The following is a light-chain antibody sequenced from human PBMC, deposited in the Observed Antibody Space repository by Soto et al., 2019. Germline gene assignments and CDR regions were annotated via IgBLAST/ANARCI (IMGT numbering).Light chain of an antibody. J-gene: IGKJ1*01. Sequence: ETVMTQSPVTLSVSPGDTATLSCRASQRVSNHFAWYQQNPGQAPRLLIYAASTRAAGVPVRFSGSGSETEFTLTIRSLQSEDFALYYCHQYNNWPWTFGQGTKVEIK. CDR3: HQYNNWPWT. V-gene: IGKV3-15*01. CDR1: QRVSNH. CDR2: AAS.